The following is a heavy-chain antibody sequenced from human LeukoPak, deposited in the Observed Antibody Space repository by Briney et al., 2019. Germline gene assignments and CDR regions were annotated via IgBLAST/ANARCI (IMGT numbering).Heavy chain of an antibody. J-gene: IGHJ5*02. Sequence: GASVKVSCKASGYTFTGYYMHWVRQAPGQGLEWMGWINPNSGGTNYAQKFQGRVTMTRDTSISTAYMELSRLGSDDTAVYYCARAGVSAAIGKLNWFDPWGQGTLVTVSS. CDR1: GYTFTGYY. CDR2: INPNSGGT. CDR3: ARAGVSAAIGKLNWFDP. V-gene: IGHV1-2*02. D-gene: IGHD2-2*02.